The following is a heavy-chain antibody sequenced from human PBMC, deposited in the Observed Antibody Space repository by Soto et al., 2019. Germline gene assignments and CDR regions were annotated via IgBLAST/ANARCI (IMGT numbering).Heavy chain of an antibody. D-gene: IGHD3-3*01. CDR3: AKTLRFLELALDYYYGMDV. V-gene: IGHV4-61*08. CDR1: GGSVSSGVYY. Sequence: SETLSLTCTVSGGSVSSGVYYWNWIRQPPGKGLEWIGYIYNSGSTNYNPSLKSRVTISVDTSKNQFSLKMSSVTAADTAVYYCAKTLRFLELALDYYYGMDVWGQGTTVTVSS. CDR2: IYNSGST. J-gene: IGHJ6*02.